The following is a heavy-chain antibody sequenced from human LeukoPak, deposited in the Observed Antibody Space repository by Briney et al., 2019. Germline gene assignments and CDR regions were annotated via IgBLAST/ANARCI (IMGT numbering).Heavy chain of an antibody. V-gene: IGHV3-30*18. CDR2: IADDGRAK. J-gene: IGHJ4*01. CDR1: GFTFRNYG. D-gene: IGHD3-10*01. CDR3: AKEATWGEWYFDY. Sequence: GGSLRLSCVVSGFTFRNYGMHWVRQAPGKGLEWVAVIADDGRAKFYADSVKGRFTISRDNSKNTLYLQMNSLRAEDTAVYYCAKEATWGEWYFDYWGQEPWSLSPQ.